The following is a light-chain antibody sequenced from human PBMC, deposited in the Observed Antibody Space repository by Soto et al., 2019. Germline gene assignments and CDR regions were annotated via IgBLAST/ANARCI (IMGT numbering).Light chain of an antibody. Sequence: QSVLTQPPSVSGAPGQRVTISCTGSSSNIGAGYDVHWYQQLPGTAPKLLIYGNSNRPSGVPDRFSGSKSGTSASLAITGLQAEDEADHYCQFYDSSLSGFVVFGGGTQLTVL. J-gene: IGLJ2*01. CDR2: GNS. CDR3: QFYDSSLSGFVV. V-gene: IGLV1-40*01. CDR1: SSNIGAGYD.